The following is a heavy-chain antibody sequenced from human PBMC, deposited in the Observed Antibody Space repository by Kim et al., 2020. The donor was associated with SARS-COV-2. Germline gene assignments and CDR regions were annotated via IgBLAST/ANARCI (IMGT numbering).Heavy chain of an antibody. V-gene: IGHV1-69*13. CDR1: GGTFSSYA. Sequence: SVKVSCKASGGTFSSYAISWVRQAPGQGLEWMGGIIPIFGTANYAQKFQGRVTITADESTSTAYMELSSLRSEDTAVYYCARDEGPYCGGARCDAFDIWGQGTMVTVSS. CDR2: IIPIFGTA. J-gene: IGHJ3*02. D-gene: IGHD2-21*01. CDR3: ARDEGPYCGGARCDAFDI.